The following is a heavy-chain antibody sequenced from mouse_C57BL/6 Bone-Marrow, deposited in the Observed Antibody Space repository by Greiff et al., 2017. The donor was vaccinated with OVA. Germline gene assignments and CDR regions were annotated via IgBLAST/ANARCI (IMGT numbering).Heavy chain of an antibody. CDR1: GYTFTSYW. Sequence: EVQLQQSGTVLARPGASVKMSCKTSGYTFTSYWMHWVKQRPGQGLEWIGAIYPGNSDTSYNQKFKGKAKLTAVTSASTAYVELSSLTNEDSAVYYCTRSPYYYGSSYYAMDYWGQGTSVTVSS. V-gene: IGHV1-5*01. D-gene: IGHD1-1*01. CDR2: IYPGNSDT. CDR3: TRSPYYYGSSYYAMDY. J-gene: IGHJ4*01.